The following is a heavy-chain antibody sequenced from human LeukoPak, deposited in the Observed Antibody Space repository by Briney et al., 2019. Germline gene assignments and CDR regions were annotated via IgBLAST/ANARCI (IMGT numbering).Heavy chain of an antibody. CDR1: GFTLGSYW. V-gene: IGHV3-7*01. Sequence: GGSRRLSWAAAGFTLGSYWMSWVRQAPGRGLEWVSTIKQDGSEKYYVDSVKGRFTISRDNAKNSLYLQMNSLRAEDTAVYYCARGSPNTVTTLQCCDYWGQGTLVTVSS. CDR3: ARGSPNTVTTLQCCDY. J-gene: IGHJ4*02. D-gene: IGHD4-17*01. CDR2: IKQDGSEK.